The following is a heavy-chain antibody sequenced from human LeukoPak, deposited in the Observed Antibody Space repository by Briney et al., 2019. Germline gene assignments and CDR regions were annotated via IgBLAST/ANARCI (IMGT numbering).Heavy chain of an antibody. J-gene: IGHJ4*02. Sequence: SETLSLTCTVSGGSISSYYWSWIRPPPGKGLEWIGYIYYSGSTNYNPSLKSRVTISVDTSKNQFSLKLSSVTAADTAVYYCAKLGDYDYFDYWGQGTLVTVSS. CDR2: IYYSGST. CDR3: AKLGDYDYFDY. V-gene: IGHV4-59*08. CDR1: GGSISSYY. D-gene: IGHD4-17*01.